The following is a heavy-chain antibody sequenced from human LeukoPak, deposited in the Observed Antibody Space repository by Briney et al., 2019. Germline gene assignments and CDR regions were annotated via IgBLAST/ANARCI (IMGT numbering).Heavy chain of an antibody. V-gene: IGHV3-53*01. CDR1: GFTVSSNY. J-gene: IGHJ5*02. D-gene: IGHD6-19*01. CDR2: IYSGGST. Sequence: GGSLRLSCAASGFTVSSNYMSWVRQAPGKGLEWVSAIYSGGSTYADSVKGRFTISRDNSKNTLYLQMNSLRAEDTAVYYCARGYSSGWYWFDPWGQGTLVTVSS. CDR3: ARGYSSGWYWFDP.